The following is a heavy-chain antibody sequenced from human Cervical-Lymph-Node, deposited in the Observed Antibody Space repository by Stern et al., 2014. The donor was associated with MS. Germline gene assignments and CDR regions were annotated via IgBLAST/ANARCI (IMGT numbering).Heavy chain of an antibody. CDR2: ISHDGTNK. J-gene: IGHJ4*02. V-gene: IGHV3-30*04. CDR3: AREGDTYYYDNSRYQSDY. D-gene: IGHD3-22*01. CDR1: GFSFSSYA. Sequence: VQLEESGGGVVQPGRSLTLSCAASGFSFSSYAMDWVRQAPGKGLEWGAFISHDGTNKDYADSVKGRFTVSRDNSGNTLYVQMNSLRVEDTAVYYCAREGDTYYYDNSRYQSDYWGQGTLVTVSS.